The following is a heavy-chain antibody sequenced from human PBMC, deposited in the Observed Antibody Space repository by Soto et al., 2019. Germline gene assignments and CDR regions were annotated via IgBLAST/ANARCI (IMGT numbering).Heavy chain of an antibody. CDR3: ARGVEMATINGDYFDY. Sequence: ASVKVSCKASGYTFTSYYMHWVRQAPGQGLEWMGIINPSGGSTSYAQKFQGRVTMTRDTSTSTVYMELSSLRSEDTAVYYCARGVEMATINGDYFDYWGQGTLVTVSS. J-gene: IGHJ4*02. V-gene: IGHV1-46*01. D-gene: IGHD5-12*01. CDR1: GYTFTSYY. CDR2: INPSGGST.